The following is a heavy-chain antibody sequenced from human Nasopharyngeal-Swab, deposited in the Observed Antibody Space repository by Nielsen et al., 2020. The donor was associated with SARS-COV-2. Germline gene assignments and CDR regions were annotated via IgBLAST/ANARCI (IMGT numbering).Heavy chain of an antibody. CDR1: GFTFCSYE. CDR2: ISSSGSTI. Sequence: GESLKISCAASGFTFCSYEMNWVRQAPGKGLEWVSYISSSGSTIYYADSVKGRFTISRDNAKNSLYLQMNSLRAEDTAVYYCARVRYSYGYAQFDYWGQGTLVTVSS. V-gene: IGHV3-48*03. J-gene: IGHJ4*02. CDR3: ARVRYSYGYAQFDY. D-gene: IGHD5-18*01.